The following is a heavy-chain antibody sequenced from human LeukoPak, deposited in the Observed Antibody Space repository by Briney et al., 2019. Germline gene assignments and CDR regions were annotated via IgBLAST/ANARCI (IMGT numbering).Heavy chain of an antibody. CDR2: INANTGNR. D-gene: IGHD2-15*01. CDR1: GYAFTSYA. J-gene: IGHJ4*02. CDR3: ARDGILPG. Sequence: AAVKVTCKGSGYAFTSYAMNWVRQPPGQGLEWVGLINANTGNRTYGQGFTGRFVFSLDTSDSTAYLQISSLNAEDTAVYYCARDGILPGWGQGTLVTVSS. V-gene: IGHV7-4-1*02.